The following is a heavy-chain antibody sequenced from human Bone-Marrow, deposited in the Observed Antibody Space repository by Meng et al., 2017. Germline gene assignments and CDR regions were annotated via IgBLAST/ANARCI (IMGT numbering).Heavy chain of an antibody. CDR2: IYWNDDQ. J-gene: IGHJ5*02. Sequence: AKPTPTTWLAFNDSGFLLRSSWVGVGWIRQPPGKAPEWLALIYWNDDQRYSPSLKSRLTITKDTSKNQVVLTMTNMDPVDTATYYCAHSKSSCSGGSCYSSWFDPWGQGTLVTVSS. V-gene: IGHV2-5*01. CDR3: AHSKSSCSGGSCYSSWFDP. D-gene: IGHD2-15*01. CDR1: GFLLRSSWVG.